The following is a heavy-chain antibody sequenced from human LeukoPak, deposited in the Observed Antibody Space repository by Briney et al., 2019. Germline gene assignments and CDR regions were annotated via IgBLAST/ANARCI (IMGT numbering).Heavy chain of an antibody. D-gene: IGHD1-26*01. CDR2: IYYSGST. CDR1: GYSISSGYY. J-gene: IGHJ4*02. V-gene: IGHV4-38-2*02. Sequence: SETLSLTCTVSGYSISSGYYWGWIRQPPGKGLEWIGYIYYSGSTNYNPSLKSRVTISVDTSKNQFSLKLSSVTAADTAVYYCARDGGYSGSLWGQGTLVTVSS. CDR3: ARDGGYSGSL.